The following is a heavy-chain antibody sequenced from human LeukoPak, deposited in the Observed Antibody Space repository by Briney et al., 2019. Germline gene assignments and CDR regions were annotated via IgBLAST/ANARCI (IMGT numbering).Heavy chain of an antibody. Sequence: GGSLRLSCAASGFTFSSTSMNRVRQAPGKGLGWVSSISSGSSYIFYADSVKGRFTISRDNAKNPLYLQMNSLRAEDTAVYYCAREFFDREGGTTVLDYWGQGTLVTVSS. J-gene: IGHJ4*02. D-gene: IGHD1-26*01. CDR3: AREFFDREGGTTVLDY. CDR2: ISSGSSYI. V-gene: IGHV3-21*01. CDR1: GFTFSSTS.